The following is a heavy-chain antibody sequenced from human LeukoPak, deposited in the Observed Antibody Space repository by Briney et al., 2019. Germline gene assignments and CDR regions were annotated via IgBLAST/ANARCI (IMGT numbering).Heavy chain of an antibody. V-gene: IGHV1-2*02. CDR3: ARDAPYFYDTSGYPFDY. CDR1: GYTFTGYY. CDR2: INPNSGGT. Sequence: GASVKVSCKASGYTFTGYYMHWVRQAPGQGLEWMGWINPNSGGTNYAQKFQGRVTMTRDTSISTAYMELRSLRSDDTAVYYCARDAPYFYDTSGYPFDYWGQGTLVTVSS. J-gene: IGHJ4*02. D-gene: IGHD3-22*01.